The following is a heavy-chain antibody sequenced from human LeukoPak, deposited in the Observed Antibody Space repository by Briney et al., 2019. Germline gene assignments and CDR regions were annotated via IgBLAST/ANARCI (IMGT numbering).Heavy chain of an antibody. CDR2: IIPIFGKA. V-gene: IGHV1-69*13. J-gene: IGHJ5*02. Sequence: VASVKVSCKASRGTFSSYAISWVRQATGQGLEWMGGIIPIFGKAHHAQKLQCRVTITADESTSTAYMELSSQRSEDTAVYYCARVAGGRYCSSTSCYMRGWFDPWGQGTLVTVSS. D-gene: IGHD2-2*02. CDR3: ARVAGGRYCSSTSCYMRGWFDP. CDR1: RGTFSSYA.